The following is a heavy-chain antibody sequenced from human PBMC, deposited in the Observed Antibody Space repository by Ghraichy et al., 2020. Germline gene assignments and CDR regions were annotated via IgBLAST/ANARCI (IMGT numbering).Heavy chain of an antibody. CDR2: IRSKVNNYAT. CDR1: GFTLSGSA. D-gene: IGHD3-10*01. V-gene: IGHV3-73*01. Sequence: GGSLRLSCAASGFTLSGSAVHWVRQASGKGLEWVGRIRSKVNNYATAYAASVKGRFTISRDDSKNTVYLQMNSLKTEDTALYYCTRPRGGDDYWGQGTLVTVSS. J-gene: IGHJ4*02. CDR3: TRPRGGDDY.